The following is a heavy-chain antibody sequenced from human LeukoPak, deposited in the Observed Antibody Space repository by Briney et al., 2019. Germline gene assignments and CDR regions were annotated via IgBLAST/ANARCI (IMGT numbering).Heavy chain of an antibody. D-gene: IGHD3-9*01. CDR3: ARSWSAGNYGNFDY. Sequence: PSQTLSLTCTVSGGSISSYYWSWIRQPPGKGLEWIGYIYYSGSTNYNPSLKSRVTISVDTSKNQFSLKLSSVTAADTAVYYCARSWSAGNYGNFDYWGQGTLVTVSS. CDR2: IYYSGST. J-gene: IGHJ4*02. V-gene: IGHV4-59*01. CDR1: GGSISSYY.